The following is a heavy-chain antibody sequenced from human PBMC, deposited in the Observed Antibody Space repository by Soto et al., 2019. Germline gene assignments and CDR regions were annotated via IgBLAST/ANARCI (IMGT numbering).Heavy chain of an antibody. CDR2: IIPIFGTA. CDR3: ARDSGNDYVWGSYRSTTFDY. V-gene: IGHV1-69*12. Sequence: QVQLVQSGAEVKKPGSSVKVSCKASGGTFSSYAISWVRQAPGQGLEWMGGIIPIFGTANYAQKFQGRVTITADESTSTAYMELSSLRPEDTAVYYCARDSGNDYVWGSYRSTTFDYWGQGTLVTVSS. D-gene: IGHD3-16*02. CDR1: GGTFSSYA. J-gene: IGHJ4*02.